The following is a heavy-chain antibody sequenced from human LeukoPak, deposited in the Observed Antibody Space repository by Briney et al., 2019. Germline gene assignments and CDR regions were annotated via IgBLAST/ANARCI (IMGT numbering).Heavy chain of an antibody. Sequence: SETLSLTCTVSGGSISSSSYYWGWIRQPPGKGLEWFGSIYYSGSTYYNPSLKSRVTISVDTSKNQFSLKLSSVTAADTAVYYRARQVEGLDYDSSGPDWVDYWGQGTLVTVSS. CDR3: ARQVEGLDYDSSGPDWVDY. D-gene: IGHD3-22*01. CDR1: GGSISSSSYY. V-gene: IGHV4-39*01. J-gene: IGHJ4*02. CDR2: IYYSGST.